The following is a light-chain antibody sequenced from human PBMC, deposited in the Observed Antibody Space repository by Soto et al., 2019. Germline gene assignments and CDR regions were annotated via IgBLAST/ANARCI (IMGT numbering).Light chain of an antibody. CDR1: QDIYNW. J-gene: IGKJ4*01. V-gene: IGKV1-12*02. CDR2: SAS. CDR3: QQASSFSST. Sequence: DIQMTQSPSSVSASVGDRVANTCRASQDIYNWLAWYQQKPGKAPKLLIYSASNLQTGVPSRFSGSRSGTDFTLTITNLQPEDFAMYYCQQASSFSSTFGGGNRVEIQ.